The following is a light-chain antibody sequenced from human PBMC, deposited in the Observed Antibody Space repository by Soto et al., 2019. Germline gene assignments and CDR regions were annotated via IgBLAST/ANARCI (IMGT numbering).Light chain of an antibody. CDR1: QSVSSN. J-gene: IGKJ1*01. V-gene: IGKV3-15*01. CDR3: QQYNNWWT. CDR2: GAS. Sequence: EIVMTQSPATLSVSSGERATLSCRASQSVSSNLAWYQQKPGQAPRLLIYGASTRATGIPARFSGNGSGTEFTLTISSLQSEDFAVYYCQQYNNWWTFGQGTKVEIK.